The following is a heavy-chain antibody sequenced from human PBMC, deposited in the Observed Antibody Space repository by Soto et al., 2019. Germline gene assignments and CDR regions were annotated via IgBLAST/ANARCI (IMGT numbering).Heavy chain of an antibody. Sequence: QVQLVQSGAEVKKPGSSVKVSCKTSGGTFRNHIITWVRQAPGQGLEWMGRGIPLLDITNYAQKFQGRVTFTAHKSTSTHSLAMNSRRAEELAVYYCARDAPIWSTFSGSDAIVYWGKGTLVTVSS. CDR3: ARDAPIWSTFSGSDAIVY. V-gene: IGHV1-69*08. CDR2: GIPLLDIT. CDR1: GGTFRNHI. D-gene: IGHD3-3*01. J-gene: IGHJ4*02.